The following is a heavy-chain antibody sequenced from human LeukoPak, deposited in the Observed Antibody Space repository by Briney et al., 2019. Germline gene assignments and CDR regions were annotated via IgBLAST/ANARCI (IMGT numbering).Heavy chain of an antibody. CDR1: GGSITGNYY. Sequence: SETLSLTCTVSGGSITGNYYWSWIRQPPGKGLEWIGYIYDSGSTNYNPSLKSRVTISVDTSKNQFSLKLNSVTAADTAVYYCARQPLLLWFGGWFDPWSQGTLVTVSS. CDR3: ARQPLLLWFGGWFDP. J-gene: IGHJ5*02. D-gene: IGHD3-10*01. CDR2: IYDSGST. V-gene: IGHV4-59*08.